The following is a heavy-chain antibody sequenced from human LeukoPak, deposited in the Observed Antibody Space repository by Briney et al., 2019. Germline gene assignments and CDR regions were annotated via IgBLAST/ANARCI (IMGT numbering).Heavy chain of an antibody. J-gene: IGHJ4*02. CDR1: GGSFSGYY. CDR2: INHSGST. CDR3: ARGFPPTID. V-gene: IGHV4-34*01. Sequence: SETLSLTCAVYGGSFSGYYWSWIRQPPGKGLEWIGEINHSGSTNYNPSLKSRVIISVDTSKNQFSLKLSSVSAADTAVYYCARGFPPTIDWGQGTLVTVSS. D-gene: IGHD3-3*01.